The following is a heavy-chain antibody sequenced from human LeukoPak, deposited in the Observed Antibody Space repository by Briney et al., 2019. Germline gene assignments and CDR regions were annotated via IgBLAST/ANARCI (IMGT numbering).Heavy chain of an antibody. CDR2: IYYSGST. J-gene: IGHJ4*02. CDR3: ASRGYCGGDCYYYFDY. V-gene: IGHV4-39*01. CDR1: GSSISSSSYY. D-gene: IGHD2-21*02. Sequence: SETLSLTCIVSGSSISSSSYYWGWIRQPPGKGLEWIGSIYYSGSTYYNPSLKSRVTISVDTSKNQFSLKLSSVTAADTAVYYCASRGYCGGDCYYYFDYWGQGTLVTVSS.